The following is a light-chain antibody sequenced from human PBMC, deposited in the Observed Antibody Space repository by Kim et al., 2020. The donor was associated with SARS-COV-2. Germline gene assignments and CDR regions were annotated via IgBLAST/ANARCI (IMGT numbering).Light chain of an antibody. CDR2: FDT. CDR3: QVWDSTNDRGI. V-gene: IGLV3-21*04. CDR1: SVANSS. Sequence: GTTDKITLGRKSVANSSVHSYQPKPAEAPLLVIYFDTDRPSGVPERLSGSNSGNTATLTISRVEDGDEADYYCQVWDSTNDRGIFGGGTQLTVL. J-gene: IGLJ2*01.